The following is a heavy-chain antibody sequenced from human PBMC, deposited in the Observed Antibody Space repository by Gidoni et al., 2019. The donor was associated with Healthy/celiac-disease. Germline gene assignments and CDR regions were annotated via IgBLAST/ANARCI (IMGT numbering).Heavy chain of an antibody. Sequence: DSVKGRFTISRDNAKNSLYLQMNSLRAEDTALYYCAKDPPPPGDWGQGTLVTVSS. V-gene: IGHV3-9*01. D-gene: IGHD2-8*02. J-gene: IGHJ4*02. CDR3: AKDPPPPGD.